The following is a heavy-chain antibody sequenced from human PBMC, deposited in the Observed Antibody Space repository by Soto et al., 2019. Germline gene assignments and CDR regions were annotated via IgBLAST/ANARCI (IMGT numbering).Heavy chain of an antibody. J-gene: IGHJ5*02. V-gene: IGHV4-38-2*01. Sequence: SETLSLTCAVSGYSISSGYYWGWLRQPPGKGLECIGSIYHGGSTYYNPSLNSRVTLSIDMTNNHVSLILNSVTAADTAVYYCPRLGPWVPYYDDSSPYTFENWFDPWGQGTLVTVSS. CDR3: PRLGPWVPYYDDSSPYTFENWFDP. D-gene: IGHD3-22*01. CDR1: GYSISSGYY. CDR2: IYHGGST.